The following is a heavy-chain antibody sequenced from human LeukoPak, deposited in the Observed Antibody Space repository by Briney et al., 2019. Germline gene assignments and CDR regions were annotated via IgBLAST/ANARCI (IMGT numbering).Heavy chain of an antibody. Sequence: SETLSLTCTVSGGSISSYYWSWIRQPPGKGLEWIGYIYYSGSTNYNPSLKSRVTISVDTSKNQFSLKLSSVTAADTAVYYCARVRGGERRDAFDIWGQGTMVTVSS. CDR2: IYYSGST. CDR3: ARVRGGERRDAFDI. D-gene: IGHD1-1*01. CDR1: GGSISSYY. J-gene: IGHJ3*02. V-gene: IGHV4-59*01.